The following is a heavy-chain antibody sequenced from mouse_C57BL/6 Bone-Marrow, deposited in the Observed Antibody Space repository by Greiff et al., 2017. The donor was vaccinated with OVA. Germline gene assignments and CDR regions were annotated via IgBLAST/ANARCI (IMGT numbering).Heavy chain of an antibody. CDR1: GYTFTSYW. V-gene: IGHV1-59*01. J-gene: IGHJ3*01. CDR3: ARSRVWFDY. Sequence: QVQLQQPGAELVRPGTSVKLSCKASGYTFTSYWMHWVKQRPGQGLEWIGVIDPSDSYTNYNQKFKGKATLTVDTSSSTAYMQLSSLTSEDSAVYYCARSRVWFDYWGQGTLVTVSS. CDR2: IDPSDSYT.